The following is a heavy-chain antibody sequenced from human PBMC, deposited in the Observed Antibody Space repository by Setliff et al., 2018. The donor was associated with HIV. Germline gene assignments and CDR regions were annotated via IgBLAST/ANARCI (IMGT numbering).Heavy chain of an antibody. CDR1: GGSFSGYY. J-gene: IGHJ6*03. CDR3: ARDRYTWNYGKNYMDV. CDR2: INHSGST. D-gene: IGHD1-7*01. Sequence: SETLSLTCAVYGGSFSGYYWSWIRQPPGKGLEWIGEINHSGSTNYNPSFKSRVTISVDTSKNQFSLKLSSVTAADTAVYHCARDRYTWNYGKNYMDVWGKGTTVTVSS. V-gene: IGHV4-34*01.